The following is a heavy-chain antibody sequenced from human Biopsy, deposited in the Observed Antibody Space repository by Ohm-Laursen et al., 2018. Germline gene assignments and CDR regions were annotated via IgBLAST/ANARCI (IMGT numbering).Heavy chain of an antibody. CDR1: GFTFSDYY. D-gene: IGHD3-22*01. J-gene: IGHJ4*02. V-gene: IGHV3-11*01. CDR2: ISSSSSTI. Sequence: SLRLSCTAFGFTFSDYYMSWIRQAPGKGLEFISYISSSSSTISYADSVKGLFTISRDNAKKSLYLQLNSLRAEDTAVYYCATAIDRRFDYWGQGILVTVSS. CDR3: ATAIDRRFDY.